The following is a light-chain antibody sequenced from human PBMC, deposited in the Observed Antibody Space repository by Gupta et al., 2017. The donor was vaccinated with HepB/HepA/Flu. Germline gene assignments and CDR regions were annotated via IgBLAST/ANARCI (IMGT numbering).Light chain of an antibody. J-gene: IGKJ5*01. V-gene: IGKV1-39*01. CDR2: AAS. CDR3: QQNDSNRSIT. CDR1: QSIRSY. Sequence: DIQIIQSPSSLSASVGDRVTIPSRASQSIRSYVNWYQQKPGKAPKLLIYAASSWQSGVPSRFSGSGSGKDVTLTISRRQPEDFATYYCQQNDSNRSITFGQGTQVDSK.